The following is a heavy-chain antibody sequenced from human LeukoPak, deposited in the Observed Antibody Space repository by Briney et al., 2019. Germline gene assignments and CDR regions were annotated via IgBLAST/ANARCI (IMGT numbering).Heavy chain of an antibody. Sequence: PSETLSHTCAVYGGSFSGYYWSWIRQPPGKGLEWVGEINHSGSTNYNPSLKSRVTISVDTSKNQLSLKLSSVTAADTAVYYCASLGLAVDAFDIWGQGTMVTVSS. V-gene: IGHV4-34*01. CDR2: INHSGST. CDR3: ASLGLAVDAFDI. CDR1: GGSFSGYY. J-gene: IGHJ3*02. D-gene: IGHD3-16*01.